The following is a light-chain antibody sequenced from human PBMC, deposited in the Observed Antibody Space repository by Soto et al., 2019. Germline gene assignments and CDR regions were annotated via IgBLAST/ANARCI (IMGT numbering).Light chain of an antibody. Sequence: QSALTQPASVSGSPGQSITISCTGTSSDVGGYNYVSWYQQHPSKAPKFMIYEVSNRPSGVSNRFSGSKSGNTASLTISGLQAEDEADYYCSSYTRNSTLVFGGGTKLTVL. V-gene: IGLV2-14*01. J-gene: IGLJ2*01. CDR2: EVS. CDR3: SSYTRNSTLV. CDR1: SSDVGGYNY.